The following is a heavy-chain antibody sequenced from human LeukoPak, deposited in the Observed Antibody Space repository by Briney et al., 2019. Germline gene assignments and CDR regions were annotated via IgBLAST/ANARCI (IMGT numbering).Heavy chain of an antibody. Sequence: GRSLRLSCAASGFTFSSYAMHWVRQAPGKGLEWVAVISYDGSNKYYADSVKGRFTISRDNSKNTLYLQMNSLRAEDTAVYYCAREPAIAARPLDYWGQGTLVTVSS. D-gene: IGHD6-6*01. CDR2: ISYDGSNK. V-gene: IGHV3-30-3*01. CDR1: GFTFSSYA. CDR3: AREPAIAARPLDY. J-gene: IGHJ4*02.